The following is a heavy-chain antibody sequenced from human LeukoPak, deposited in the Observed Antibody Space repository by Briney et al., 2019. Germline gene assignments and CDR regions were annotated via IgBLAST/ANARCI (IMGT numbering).Heavy chain of an antibody. V-gene: IGHV1-3*01. D-gene: IGHD3-10*01. J-gene: IGHJ4*02. CDR2: INAGNGNT. CDR1: GYTFTSYA. CDR3: ARDPVTSGSYPSFDY. Sequence: GASVKVSCKASGYTFTSYAMHWVRQAPGQRLEWMGWINAGNGNTKYSQKFQGRVTITRDTSASTAYMELSSLRSEDTAVYYCARDPVTSGSYPSFDYWGQGTLVTVSS.